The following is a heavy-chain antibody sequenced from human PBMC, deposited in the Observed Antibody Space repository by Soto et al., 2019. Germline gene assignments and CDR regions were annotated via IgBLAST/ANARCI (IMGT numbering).Heavy chain of an antibody. CDR3: AREEGRGTSCSHCGDFDS. D-gene: IGHD2-2*01. Sequence: QVQLQESGPGLVKPSETLSLTCTVSGGSISPYYWNWIRQPAGKGLEWIGRIHSSGSTTYNPSLKSRVSMSVDTSNHQFSLNLNSVTVADTAMYYCAREEGRGTSCSHCGDFDSGGQGTLVTVSS. V-gene: IGHV4-4*07. CDR2: IHSSGST. J-gene: IGHJ4*01. CDR1: GGSISPYY.